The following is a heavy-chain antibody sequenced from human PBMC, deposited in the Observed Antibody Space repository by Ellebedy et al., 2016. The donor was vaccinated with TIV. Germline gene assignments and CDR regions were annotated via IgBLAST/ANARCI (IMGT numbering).Heavy chain of an antibody. Sequence: GESLKISCAASGFSVSHNFMTWVRQAPGKGLEWVSLIYSGGSTSYADYVKGRFTISRDNSRNTLYLQMNSLRAEDTAVYYCARKTDTTGSVDYWGQGTLVTVSS. V-gene: IGHV3-53*01. J-gene: IGHJ4*02. CDR1: GFSVSHNF. D-gene: IGHD1-1*01. CDR3: ARKTDTTGSVDY. CDR2: IYSGGST.